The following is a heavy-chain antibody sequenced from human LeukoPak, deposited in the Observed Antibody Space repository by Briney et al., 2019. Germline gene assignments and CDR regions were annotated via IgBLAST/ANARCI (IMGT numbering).Heavy chain of an antibody. J-gene: IGHJ4*02. CDR1: GFSFSSYG. D-gene: IGHD2-8*01. Sequence: PGGSLRLSCAASGFSFSSYGMHWVRQAPGKGLEWVAVIWYDGSKKYYADSVKGRFIISRDNSRNTLYLQMNSLRVEDTTVYYCARDLGYCTNGVCHTRFDYWGQGTLVAVSS. CDR2: IWYDGSKK. CDR3: ARDLGYCTNGVCHTRFDY. V-gene: IGHV3-33*01.